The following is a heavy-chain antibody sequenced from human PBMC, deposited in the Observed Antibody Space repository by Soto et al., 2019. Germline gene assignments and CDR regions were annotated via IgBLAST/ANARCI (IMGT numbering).Heavy chain of an antibody. CDR1: GFTFSDYY. V-gene: IGHV3-11*01. CDR3: ARGHSIFYGMDV. Sequence: GGSLRLSCAASGFTFSDYYMNWIRQAPGKGLEWVSYISSSGTTIYYADSVKGRFTISRDNAKNSLFLQMNSLRAEDTALYYCARGHSIFYGMDVWGQGTTVTVSS. D-gene: IGHD2-21*01. J-gene: IGHJ6*02. CDR2: ISSSGTTI.